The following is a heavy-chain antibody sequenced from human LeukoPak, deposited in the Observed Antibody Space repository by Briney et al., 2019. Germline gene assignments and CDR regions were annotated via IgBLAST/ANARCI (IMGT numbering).Heavy chain of an antibody. CDR1: GGSISSGGYY. CDR2: IYYSGST. V-gene: IGHV4-31*03. CDR3: ARAGPRYCSGGSCYSVDY. Sequence: SPTLSLTCTVSGGSISSGGYYWSWIRQHPGKGLEWIWYIYYSGSTYYNPSLKSRVTISVDTSKNQFSLKLSSVTAADTAVYYCARAGPRYCSGGSCYSVDYWGQGTLVTVSS. D-gene: IGHD2-15*01. J-gene: IGHJ4*02.